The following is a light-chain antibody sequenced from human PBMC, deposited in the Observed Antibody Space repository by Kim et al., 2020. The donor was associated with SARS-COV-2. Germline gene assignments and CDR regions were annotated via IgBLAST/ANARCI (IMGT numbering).Light chain of an antibody. CDR1: SSDVGGFNS. J-gene: IGLJ1*01. Sequence: QSALTQPASVSGSPGQSITISCTGTSSDVGGFNSVSWYQEHPGKAPKLLIYNVGHRPSGVSDRFSGSNSGNTASLTISGLQAEDEADYYCSSYTRSSTRVFGTGTKVTVL. CDR2: NVG. V-gene: IGLV2-14*03. CDR3: SSYTRSSTRV.